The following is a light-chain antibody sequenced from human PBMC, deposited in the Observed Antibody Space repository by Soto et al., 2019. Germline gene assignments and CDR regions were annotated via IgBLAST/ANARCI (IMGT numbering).Light chain of an antibody. CDR1: SSDVGGYNY. J-gene: IGLJ2*01. CDR2: DVS. Sequence: SVLTQPASVSGSPGQSITISCTGTSSDVGGYNYVSWYQQHPGKAPKLMIYDVSNRPSGVSNRFSGSKSGNTASLTISGLQAADEADYYCSSYTSSSTVVFGGGTQLTVL. V-gene: IGLV2-14*01. CDR3: SSYTSSSTVV.